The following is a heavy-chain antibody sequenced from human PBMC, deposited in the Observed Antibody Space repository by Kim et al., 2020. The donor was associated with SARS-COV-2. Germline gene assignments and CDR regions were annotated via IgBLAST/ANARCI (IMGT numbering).Heavy chain of an antibody. Sequence: SETLSLTCAVYGGSFSGYYWSWIRQPPGKGLEWIGEINHSGSTNYNPSLKSRVTISVDTSKNQFSLKLSSVTAADTAVYYCARFVGAGFDYWGQGTLVTVSS. J-gene: IGHJ4*02. CDR3: ARFVGAGFDY. CDR2: INHSGST. D-gene: IGHD1-26*01. CDR1: GGSFSGYY. V-gene: IGHV4-34*01.